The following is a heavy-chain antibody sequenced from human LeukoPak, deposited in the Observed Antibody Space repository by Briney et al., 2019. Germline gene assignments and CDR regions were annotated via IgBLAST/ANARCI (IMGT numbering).Heavy chain of an antibody. CDR2: IIPMFGIA. CDR3: AGDRPYTGGWRGFDY. D-gene: IGHD6-19*01. J-gene: IGHJ4*02. CDR1: GGTFSRYA. V-gene: IGHV1-69*13. Sequence: ASVKVSCKASGGTFSRYAISWVQQAPGQGLEWMGGIIPMFGIANYAQKFQGRVTIAADESTSTAYMELSSLRSEDTAVYYCAGDRPYTGGWRGFDYWGQGTLVTVSS.